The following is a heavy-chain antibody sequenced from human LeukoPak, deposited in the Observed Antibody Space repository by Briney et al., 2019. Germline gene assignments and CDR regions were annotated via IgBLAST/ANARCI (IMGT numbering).Heavy chain of an antibody. CDR1: GGSFSGYY. CDR2: INHSGST. D-gene: IGHD3-22*01. Sequence: SKALSLTCAVYGGSFSGYYWSWIRQPPGKGLEWIGEINHSGSTNYNPSLKSRVTISVDTSKNQFSLKLGSVTAADTAVYYCARVPRDSSGYYRLPIDYWGQGTLVTVSS. J-gene: IGHJ4*02. V-gene: IGHV4-34*01. CDR3: ARVPRDSSGYYRLPIDY.